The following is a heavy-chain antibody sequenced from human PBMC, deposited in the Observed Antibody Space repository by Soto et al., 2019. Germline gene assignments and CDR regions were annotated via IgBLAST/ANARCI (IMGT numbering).Heavy chain of an antibody. J-gene: IGHJ4*02. V-gene: IGHV4-31*03. D-gene: IGHD6-19*01. Sequence: SETLSLTCTVSGGSISSGGYYWSWIRQHPGKGLEWIGYIYYSGSTYYNPSLKSRVTISVDTSKNQFSLKLSSVTAADTAVYYCARVAEWLVDYWGQGTLVTVSS. CDR1: GGSISSGGYY. CDR3: ARVAEWLVDY. CDR2: IYYSGST.